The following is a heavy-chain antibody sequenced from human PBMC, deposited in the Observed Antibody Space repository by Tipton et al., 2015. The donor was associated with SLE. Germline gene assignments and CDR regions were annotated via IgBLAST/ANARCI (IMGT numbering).Heavy chain of an antibody. Sequence: QLVQSGAEVKKPGASVKVSCKASGYTFTSYGISWVRQAPGQGLEWMGWISAYNGNTNYAQKLQGRVTMTTDTSTSTAYMELRSLRSDDTAVYYCARVSYYYDSSGYYPKAFDIWGQGTMVTVSS. J-gene: IGHJ3*02. CDR1: GYTFTSYG. CDR3: ARVSYYYDSSGYYPKAFDI. CDR2: ISAYNGNT. V-gene: IGHV1-18*01. D-gene: IGHD3-22*01.